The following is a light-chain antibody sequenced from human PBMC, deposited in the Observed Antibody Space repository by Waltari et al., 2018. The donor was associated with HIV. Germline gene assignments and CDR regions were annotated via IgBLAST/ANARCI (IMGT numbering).Light chain of an antibody. Sequence: DIHLTQFPSSLSASVGDRVNITCRASENIYTYLHWYQEKPGKAPKILIHDASKLQNGVPPRFSGGGYGTEFTLTIDNLRPEDFATYFCQQSYNTVVFTFGQGT. CDR1: ENIYTY. CDR2: DAS. CDR3: QQSYNTVVFT. J-gene: IGKJ2*01. V-gene: IGKV1-39*01.